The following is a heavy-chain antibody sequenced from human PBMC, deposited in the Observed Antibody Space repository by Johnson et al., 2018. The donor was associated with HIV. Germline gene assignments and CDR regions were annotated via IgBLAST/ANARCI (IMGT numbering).Heavy chain of an antibody. Sequence: MQLVESGGGLVPPGGSLRLSCAASGFTFSSYAMSWVRQAPGKGLEWVSAISGSGGSTYYADSVKGRFTISRDNSKNTLYLQMNSLRAEDTAVYYCAKAGDLYCSSTSCYVGAFDIWGQGTMVTVSS. J-gene: IGHJ3*02. CDR2: ISGSGGST. CDR1: GFTFSSYA. D-gene: IGHD2-2*01. CDR3: AKAGDLYCSSTSCYVGAFDI. V-gene: IGHV3-23*04.